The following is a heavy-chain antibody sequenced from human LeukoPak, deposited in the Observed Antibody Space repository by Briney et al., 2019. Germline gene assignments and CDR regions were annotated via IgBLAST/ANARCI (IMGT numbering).Heavy chain of an antibody. D-gene: IGHD3-22*01. Sequence: SSETLSLTCTVSGGSISGYAWSWIRQPPGKGLEWIGYIYYSGSTNYNPSLKSRVTISVDTSKNQFSLKLSSVTAADTAVYYCARDFYDSRGDAFDIWGQGTMVTVSS. CDR3: ARDFYDSRGDAFDI. CDR2: IYYSGST. CDR1: GGSISGYA. V-gene: IGHV4-59*01. J-gene: IGHJ3*02.